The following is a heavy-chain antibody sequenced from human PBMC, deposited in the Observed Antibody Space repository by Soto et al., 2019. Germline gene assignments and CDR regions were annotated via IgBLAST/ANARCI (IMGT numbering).Heavy chain of an antibody. CDR3: AKGRRFGEYYYYYGMDV. D-gene: IGHD3-10*01. V-gene: IGHV3-23*01. CDR2: ISGSGGST. CDR1: GFTFSSYA. Sequence: GGFLRLSCAASGFTFSSYAMSWVRQAPGKGLEWVSAISGSGGSTYYADSVKGRFTISRDNSKNTLYLQMNSLRAEDTAVYYCAKGRRFGEYYYYYGMDVWGQGTTVNVSS. J-gene: IGHJ6*02.